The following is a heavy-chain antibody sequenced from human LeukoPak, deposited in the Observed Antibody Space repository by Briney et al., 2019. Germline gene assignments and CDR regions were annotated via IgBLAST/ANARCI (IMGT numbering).Heavy chain of an antibody. V-gene: IGHV4-39*02. CDR2: IYYSGST. Sequence: PETLSLTCTVSGGSISSSSYYWGWIRQPPGKGLEWIGSIYYSGSTYYNPSLKSRVTISVDTSKNQFSLKLSSVTAADTAVYYCAREILYDSTGYYLWGQGTLVTVSS. J-gene: IGHJ4*02. D-gene: IGHD3-22*01. CDR1: GGSISSSSYY. CDR3: AREILYDSTGYYL.